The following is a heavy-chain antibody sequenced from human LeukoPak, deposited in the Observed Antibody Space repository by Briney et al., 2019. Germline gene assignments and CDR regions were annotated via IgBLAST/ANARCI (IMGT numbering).Heavy chain of an antibody. CDR2: IYSGGST. CDR3: ASTFYGDSPPY. V-gene: IGHV3-66*01. D-gene: IGHD4-17*01. Sequence: PGGSLGLSCAASGFTVSSNYMSWVRQAPGKGLEWVSVIYSGGSTYYADSVKGRFTISRDNSKNTLYLQMNSLRAEDTAVYYCASTFYGDSPPYWGQGTLVTVSS. J-gene: IGHJ4*02. CDR1: GFTVSSNY.